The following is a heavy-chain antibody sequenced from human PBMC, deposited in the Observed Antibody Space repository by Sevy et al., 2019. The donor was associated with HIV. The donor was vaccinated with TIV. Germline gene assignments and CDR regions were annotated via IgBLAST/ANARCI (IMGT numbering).Heavy chain of an antibody. CDR2: IYYSGST. CDR3: ARGGRHYYDSSGYYESGTFDY. Sequence: SETLSLTCTVSGGSISSYYWSWIRQPPGKGLEWIGYIYYSGSTNYNPSLKSRVTISVDTSKNQFSLKLSSVTAADTAVYYCARGGRHYYDSSGYYESGTFDYWGQGTLVTVSS. V-gene: IGHV4-59*01. J-gene: IGHJ4*02. D-gene: IGHD3-22*01. CDR1: GGSISSYY.